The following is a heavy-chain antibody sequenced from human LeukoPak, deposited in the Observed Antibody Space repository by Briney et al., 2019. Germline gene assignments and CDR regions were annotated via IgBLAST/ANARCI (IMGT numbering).Heavy chain of an antibody. CDR3: ARNQEIDYYDSSGFYWGVEY. D-gene: IGHD3-22*01. CDR1: GFTFSSYS. V-gene: IGHV3-48*01. CDR2: ISSSSSTI. J-gene: IGHJ4*02. Sequence: GVSLRLSCVASGFTFSSYSMNWVRQAPGKGLEWVSYISSSSSTIYYADSVKGRFTISRDNAKNSLHLQMDSLRVEDTAVYYCARNQEIDYYDSSGFYWGVEYWGQGTLVTVSS.